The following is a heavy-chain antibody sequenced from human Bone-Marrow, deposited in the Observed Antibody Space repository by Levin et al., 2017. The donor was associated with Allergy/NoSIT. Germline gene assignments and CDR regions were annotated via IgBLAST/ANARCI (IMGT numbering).Heavy chain of an antibody. J-gene: IGHJ6*02. Sequence: GGSLRLSCAASGFTLGSYAMNWVRQAPGKGLEWVSTISGSGAGIYYADSVKGRFTVSRDNSKNMLYLQMNSLRAEDEAIYYCARDTVTSMFYYYGMDVWGQGTTVTVSS. CDR2: ISGSGAGI. D-gene: IGHD4-17*01. CDR3: ARDTVTSMFYYYGMDV. V-gene: IGHV3-23*01. CDR1: GFTLGSYA.